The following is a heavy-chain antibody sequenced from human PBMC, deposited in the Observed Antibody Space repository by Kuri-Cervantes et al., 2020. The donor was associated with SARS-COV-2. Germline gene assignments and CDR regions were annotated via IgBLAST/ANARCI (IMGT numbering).Heavy chain of an antibody. V-gene: IGHV4-39*07. CDR2: INHSGST. J-gene: IGHJ6*02. CDR3: ARVRVGGMDV. Sequence: LRLSCTVSGGSISSGSYYWSWIRQPPGKGLEWIGEINHSGSTNYNPSLKSRVTISVDTSKNQFSLKLSSVTAADAAVYYCARVRVGGMDVWGQGTTVTVSS. CDR1: GGSISSGSYY.